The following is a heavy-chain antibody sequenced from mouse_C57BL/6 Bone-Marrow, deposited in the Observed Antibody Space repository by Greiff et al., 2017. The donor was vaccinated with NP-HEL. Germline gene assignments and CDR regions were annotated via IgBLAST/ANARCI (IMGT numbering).Heavy chain of an antibody. CDR3: ARKGNWDEGDY. Sequence: EVQRVESGGDLVKPGGSLKLSCAASGFTFSSYGMSWVRQTPDKRLEWVATISSGGSYTYYPDSVKGRFTISRDNAKNTLYLQMSSLKSEDTAMYYCARKGNWDEGDYWGQGTTLTVSS. V-gene: IGHV5-6*01. CDR1: GFTFSSYG. D-gene: IGHD4-1*01. J-gene: IGHJ2*01. CDR2: ISSGGSYT.